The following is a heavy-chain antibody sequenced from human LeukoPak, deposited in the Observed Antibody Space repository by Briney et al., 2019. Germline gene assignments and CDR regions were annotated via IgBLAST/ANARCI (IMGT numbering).Heavy chain of an antibody. J-gene: IGHJ4*02. Sequence: ASVKVACNADTPTFTNYGINWERQAPGQGLEWMGWIIAYNGNTNYAQKLQGRVTMTTDTSTSTAYMELRSLRSDDTAVYYCARDKGIAVAAVDYWGQGTLVTVSS. CDR3: ARDKGIAVAAVDY. D-gene: IGHD6-19*01. CDR2: IIAYNGNT. V-gene: IGHV1-18*01. CDR1: TPTFTNYG.